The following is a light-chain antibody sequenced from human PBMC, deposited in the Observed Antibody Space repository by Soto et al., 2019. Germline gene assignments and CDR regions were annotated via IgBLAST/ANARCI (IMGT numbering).Light chain of an antibody. CDR1: QSVSSN. CDR3: QQYNNWPPWT. V-gene: IGKV3-15*01. Sequence: EMVMTQSPATLSVSPGERATLSFRASQSVSSNLAWYQQKPGQAPRLLIYGASTRATGIPARFSGSGSGTEFTLTISSLQSEDFAVYYCQQYNNWPPWTFGQGTKVDI. J-gene: IGKJ1*01. CDR2: GAS.